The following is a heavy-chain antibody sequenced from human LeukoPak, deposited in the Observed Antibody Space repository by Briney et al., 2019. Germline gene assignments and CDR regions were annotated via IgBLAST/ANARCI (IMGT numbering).Heavy chain of an antibody. CDR3: AELGITMIGGV. J-gene: IGHJ6*04. D-gene: IGHD3-10*02. V-gene: IGHV3-20*04. CDR2: INWNGGST. Sequence: GGSLRLSCAASGFTFDDYGMSWVRQAPGKGLEWVSGINWNGGSTTYADSVKGRFTISRDNAKNSLYLQMNSLRAEDTAVYYCAELGITMIGGVWGKGTTVTVSS. CDR1: GFTFDDYG.